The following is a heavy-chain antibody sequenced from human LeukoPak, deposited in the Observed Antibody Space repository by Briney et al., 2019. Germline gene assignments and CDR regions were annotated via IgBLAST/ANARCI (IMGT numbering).Heavy chain of an antibody. D-gene: IGHD6-13*01. CDR2: ISGSGGST. J-gene: IGHJ4*02. V-gene: IGHV3-23*01. CDR1: RFTFSSYG. Sequence: GGSLRLSCAASRFTFSSYGMSWVRQAPGKGLEWVTAISGSGGSTYYADSVKGRFTISRDNSKNTLFLQMNSLRAEDTAVYYCAKDRTQQIAKFDYWGQGTLVTVSS. CDR3: AKDRTQQIAKFDY.